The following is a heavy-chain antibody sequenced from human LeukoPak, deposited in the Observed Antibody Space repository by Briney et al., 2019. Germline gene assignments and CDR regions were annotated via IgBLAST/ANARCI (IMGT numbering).Heavy chain of an antibody. V-gene: IGHV3-30*02. J-gene: IGHJ4*02. CDR2: IRYDGSNK. CDR3: AKDGYGSGSYFDY. CDR1: GSPLISFA. D-gene: IGHD3-10*01. Sequence: PGGSLRLSCTASGSPLISFARNGVPRAPAKGWEGLTFIRYDGSNKYYADSVKGRFTFSRDNSKNTLYLQMNSLRTVDTAVYYCAKDGYGSGSYFDYWGQGTLVTVSS.